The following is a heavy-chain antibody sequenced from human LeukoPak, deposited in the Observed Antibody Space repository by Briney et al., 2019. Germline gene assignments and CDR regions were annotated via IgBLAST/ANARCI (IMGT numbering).Heavy chain of an antibody. CDR2: IFGSGGSA. Sequence: PGGSLRLSCEASGFTFGSYAMYWVRQAPGKGLEWVAGIFGSGGSAHYADSAKGRFTISRDNSKNTVYLQINSLRAEDTAVYYCGKTTTGYSSGEKHAWPVGYWGQGTLVSVSS. CDR3: GKTTTGYSSGEKHAWPVGY. J-gene: IGHJ4*02. CDR1: GFTFGSYA. D-gene: IGHD6-19*01. V-gene: IGHV3-23*01.